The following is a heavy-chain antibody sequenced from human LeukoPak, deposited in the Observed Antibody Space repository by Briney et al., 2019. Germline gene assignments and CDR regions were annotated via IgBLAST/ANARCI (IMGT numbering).Heavy chain of an antibody. Sequence: GESLKISCTGFGYSFTTYWIGLVRQMPGKGLEWMGIIYPDDSDTRYSPSFQGQVTISADKSISTAYLQWSSLKASDTAIYYCARQAQLAYFDYWGQGTLVTVSS. CDR1: GYSFTTYW. D-gene: IGHD1-1*01. CDR2: IYPDDSDT. CDR3: ARQAQLAYFDY. J-gene: IGHJ4*02. V-gene: IGHV5-51*01.